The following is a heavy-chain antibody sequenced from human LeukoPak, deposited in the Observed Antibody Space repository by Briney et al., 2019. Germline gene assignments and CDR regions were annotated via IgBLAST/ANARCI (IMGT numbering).Heavy chain of an antibody. CDR3: ARGYYYDEDAGNY. V-gene: IGHV3-21*01. J-gene: IGHJ4*02. D-gene: IGHD3-22*01. Sequence: PWGSLTLSCAASGFSFSRSSMGWVRQAPGKGLVGFLSITARSSYIYYEASVKGRFTIARDNVEKSVYLQMNSRSAEDTAVYYCARGYYYDEDAGNYWGQGTLVTVSS. CDR2: ITARSSYI. CDR1: GFSFSRSS.